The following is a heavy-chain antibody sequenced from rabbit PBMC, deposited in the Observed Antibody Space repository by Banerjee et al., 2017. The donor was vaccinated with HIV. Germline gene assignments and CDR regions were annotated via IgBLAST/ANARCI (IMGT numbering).Heavy chain of an antibody. CDR2: IDPVFGST. CDR1: GFSLSSYA. CDR3: ARDYNDAGDGNWIRRLDL. J-gene: IGHJ3*01. Sequence: QEQLVESGGGLVQPGGSLKLSCKASGFSLSSYAMSWVRQAPGKGLEWIGYIDPVFGSTYYASWVNGRFTIPKPSSTTVTLQMTSLTAADTATYFCARDYNDAGDGNWIRRLDLWGQGTLVTVS. D-gene: IGHD4-2*01. V-gene: IGHV1S39*01.